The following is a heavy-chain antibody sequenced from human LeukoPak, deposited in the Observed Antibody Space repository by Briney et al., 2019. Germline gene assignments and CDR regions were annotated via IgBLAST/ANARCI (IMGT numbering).Heavy chain of an antibody. V-gene: IGHV4-34*01. Sequence: SETLSLTCAVYGGSFSGYYWSWIRQPPGKGLEWIGEINHSGSTNYNPSLKSRVTISVDTSKNQFSLKLSSVTAADTAVYYCARGLGIFSRWFDPWGQGTLVTVSS. CDR2: INHSGST. D-gene: IGHD7-27*01. CDR3: ARGLGIFSRWFDP. CDR1: GGSFSGYY. J-gene: IGHJ5*02.